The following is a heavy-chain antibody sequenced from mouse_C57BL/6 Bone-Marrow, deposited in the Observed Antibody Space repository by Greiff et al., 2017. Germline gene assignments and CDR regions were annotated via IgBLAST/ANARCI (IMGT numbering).Heavy chain of an antibody. D-gene: IGHD1-1*01. J-gene: IGHJ4*01. Sequence: VQLQQSGPGLVQPSQSLSITCTVSGFSLTSYGVHWVRQSPGKGLEWMGVIWSGGSTDYNAAFISRLSISKDNFKSQVFFKMNSLQADDTAIYCGARRPYPSSYEAMCYWGQGASVTVSS. CDR2: IWSGGST. CDR3: ARRPYPSSYEAMCY. CDR1: GFSLTSYG. V-gene: IGHV2-2*01.